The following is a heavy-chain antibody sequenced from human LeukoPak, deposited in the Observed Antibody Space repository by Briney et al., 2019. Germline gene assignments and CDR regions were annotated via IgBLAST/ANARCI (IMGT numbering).Heavy chain of an antibody. CDR2: INSDGISI. Sequence: GGSLRLSCAASGFTFSSYWIHWVRHVPGKGRVWVSRINSDGISISYADSVKGRFTISRDNAKNTLYLQMNSLRAEDTAVYHCARGGYCSGGNCYSPYYFDYWGQGTLVTVSS. CDR3: ARGGYCSGGNCYSPYYFDY. CDR1: GFTFSSYW. V-gene: IGHV3-74*01. J-gene: IGHJ4*02. D-gene: IGHD2-15*01.